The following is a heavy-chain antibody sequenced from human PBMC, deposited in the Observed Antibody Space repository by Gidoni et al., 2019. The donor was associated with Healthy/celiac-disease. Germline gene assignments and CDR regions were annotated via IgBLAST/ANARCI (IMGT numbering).Heavy chain of an antibody. CDR1: RFPSSNAW. J-gene: IGHJ4*02. CDR2: IKSETNGGTT. Sequence: EVQLVESGGGLVKPGGFLRFSRAASRFPSSNAWMRWARQAPGKGREGVVRIKSETNGGTTDYAAPVKGRLTISRNDSKNTLYLQMNSLKTEETAVYYCTTDSQTYYYDSRGGGQGTLVTVSS. D-gene: IGHD3-22*01. CDR3: TTDSQTYYYDSRG. V-gene: IGHV3-15*01.